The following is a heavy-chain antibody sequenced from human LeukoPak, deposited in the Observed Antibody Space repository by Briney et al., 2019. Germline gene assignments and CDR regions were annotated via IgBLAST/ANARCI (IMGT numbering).Heavy chain of an antibody. J-gene: IGHJ4*02. CDR1: GGTFSSYA. CDR3: ARLIIAAAGMEN. D-gene: IGHD6-13*01. V-gene: IGHV1-69*04. Sequence: ASVKVSCKASGGTFSSYAISWVRQAPGQGLEWMGRIIPILGIANYAQKFQGRVTITADKSTSTAYMELSSLRSEDTAVYYCARLIIAAAGMENWGQGTLVTVSS. CDR2: IIPILGIA.